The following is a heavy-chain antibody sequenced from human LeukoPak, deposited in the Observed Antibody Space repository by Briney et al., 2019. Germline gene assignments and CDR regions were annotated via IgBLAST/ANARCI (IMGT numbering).Heavy chain of an antibody. V-gene: IGHV4-34*01. J-gene: IGHJ4*02. CDR1: GGSFCGYY. Sequence: SETLSLTCAVYGGSFCGYYWSWIRQPPGKGLEWIGEINHSGSTNYNPSLKSRVTISVDTSKNQFPLKLSSVTAADTAVYYCARVGMVRGVVGDYWGQGTLVTVSS. CDR3: ARVGMVRGVVGDY. D-gene: IGHD3-10*01. CDR2: INHSGST.